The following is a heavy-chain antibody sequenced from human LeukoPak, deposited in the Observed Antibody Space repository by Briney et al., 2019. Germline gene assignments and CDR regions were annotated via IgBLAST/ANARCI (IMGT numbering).Heavy chain of an antibody. Sequence: GGSLRLSCTASGFTLSSYEMSWIRQAPGKGLEWVSSIDYSGGSTYYADSVKGRFTISRDNSKNTLYLQMNSLRAEDTAVYYCAKDSSSGWQGLITWYYYYMDVWGKGTTVTVSS. J-gene: IGHJ6*03. V-gene: IGHV3-23*01. CDR1: GFTLSSYE. D-gene: IGHD6-19*01. CDR3: AKDSSSGWQGLITWYYYYMDV. CDR2: IDYSGGST.